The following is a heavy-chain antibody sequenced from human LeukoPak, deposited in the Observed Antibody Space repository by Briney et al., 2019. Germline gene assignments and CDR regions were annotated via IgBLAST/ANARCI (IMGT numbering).Heavy chain of an antibody. CDR3: AKTTIGYSSGRYPGWPADY. D-gene: IGHD6-19*01. CDR2: ISYDGSNK. V-gene: IGHV3-30*18. J-gene: IGHJ4*02. CDR1: GFTFSSYG. Sequence: GRSLRLSCAASGFTFSSYGMHWVRQAPGKGLEWVAVISYDGSNKYYADSVKGRFTISRDNSKNTVYLQMSSLRAEDTAVYYCAKTTIGYSSGRYPGWPADYWGQGTLVTVSS.